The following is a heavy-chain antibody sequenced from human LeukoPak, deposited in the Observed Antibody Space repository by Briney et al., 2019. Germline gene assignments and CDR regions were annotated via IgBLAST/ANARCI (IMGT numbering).Heavy chain of an antibody. J-gene: IGHJ5*02. Sequence: GSVKVSCKPSGYTFTSYDINWVRQAPGQGLEWMGWMNPNRGDTGYPQKFQGRVTMTRDTSITTAYMELSSLRSEDTAVYYCARSGFGSGISFDLWGQGTLVTASS. D-gene: IGHD3-10*01. CDR3: ARSGFGSGISFDL. CDR1: GYTFTSYD. V-gene: IGHV1-8*01. CDR2: MNPNRGDT.